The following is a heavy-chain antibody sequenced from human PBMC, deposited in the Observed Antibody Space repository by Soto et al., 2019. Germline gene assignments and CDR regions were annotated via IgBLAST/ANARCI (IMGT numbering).Heavy chain of an antibody. V-gene: IGHV3-33*01. Sequence: GGSLRLSCAASGFTFSSYGMHWVRQAPGKGLEWVAVIWYDGSNKYYADSVKGRFTISRDNAKNSVYLQMNSLRAEDTAVYLYASDNGWNYVVYWGQGTLVTVSS. CDR2: IWYDGSNK. CDR3: ASDNGWNYVVY. D-gene: IGHD6-19*01. CDR1: GFTFSSYG. J-gene: IGHJ4*02.